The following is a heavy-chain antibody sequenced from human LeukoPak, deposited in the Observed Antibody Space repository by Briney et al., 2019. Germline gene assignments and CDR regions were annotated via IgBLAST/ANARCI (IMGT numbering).Heavy chain of an antibody. J-gene: IGHJ4*02. CDR3: AKDGPDTAMVTHYFDY. V-gene: IGHV3-23*01. CDR1: GFTFSSYA. Sequence: GGSLRLSCAASGFTFSSYAMSWVRQAPGKGLEWVSAISGSGGSTYYADSVKGRFTISRDNSKNTLYLQMNSLRAEDTAVYYCAKDGPDTAMVTHYFDYWGQGTLVTVSS. D-gene: IGHD5-18*01. CDR2: ISGSGGST.